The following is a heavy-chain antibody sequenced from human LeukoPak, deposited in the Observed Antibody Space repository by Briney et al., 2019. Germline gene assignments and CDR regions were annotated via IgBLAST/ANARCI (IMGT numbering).Heavy chain of an antibody. CDR2: ISLNKGGH. J-gene: IGHJ1*01. CDR1: VYTFTTYS. Sequence: GSSVKVSCKASVYTFTTYSLAWLRQAPRQTLEWMGWISLNKGGHHHAQSFQDRVTLTRDTFKNTAHLELRSLRSDDPGIIYCATATQPSDYFLLWGQGTLVTVSS. CDR3: ATATQPSDYFLL. V-gene: IGHV1-18*01. D-gene: IGHD2-2*01.